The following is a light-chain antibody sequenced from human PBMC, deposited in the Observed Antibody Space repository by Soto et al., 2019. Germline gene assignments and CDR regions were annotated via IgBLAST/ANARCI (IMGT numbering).Light chain of an antibody. V-gene: IGKV1-39*01. J-gene: IGKJ1*01. CDR2: AAS. Sequence: DIQMTQSPSSLSASVGDRVTSTCRASQSISSNLNWYQQKRGKAPNLLIYAASSLQSGDPSRFSGSGFGTDFTLTISSLQPEDFATYYCQQSYSTPPWTFGQGTKVEI. CDR1: QSISSN. CDR3: QQSYSTPPWT.